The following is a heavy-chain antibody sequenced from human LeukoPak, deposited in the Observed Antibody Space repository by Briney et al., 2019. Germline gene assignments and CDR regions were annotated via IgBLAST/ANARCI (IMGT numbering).Heavy chain of an antibody. CDR1: GFTFSSNA. D-gene: IGHD5-12*01. J-gene: IGHJ5*02. V-gene: IGHV3-23*01. CDR3: ANGGRYSSGFAP. CDR2: ISGSGGST. Sequence: GGSLRLSCAASGFTFSSNAMSWVRQAPGKGLEWVSAISGSGGSTYYADSVKGRFTISRDNSKNTLYLQINSLRAEDAAVYYCANGGRYSSGFAPWGQGTLVTVSS.